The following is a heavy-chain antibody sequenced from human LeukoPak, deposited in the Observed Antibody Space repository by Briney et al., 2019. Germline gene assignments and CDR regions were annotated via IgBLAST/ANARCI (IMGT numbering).Heavy chain of an antibody. CDR1: GYTFTGYY. CDR3: ARSEVLRFLDRAHASDY. J-gene: IGHJ4*02. Sequence: ASVKVSCKASGYTFTGYYMHWVRQAPGQGLEWMGWINPNSGGTNYAQKFQGRVTMTRDTSISTAYMELSRLRSDDTAVYYCARSEVLRFLDRAHASDYWGQGTLVTVSS. D-gene: IGHD3-3*01. CDR2: INPNSGGT. V-gene: IGHV1-2*02.